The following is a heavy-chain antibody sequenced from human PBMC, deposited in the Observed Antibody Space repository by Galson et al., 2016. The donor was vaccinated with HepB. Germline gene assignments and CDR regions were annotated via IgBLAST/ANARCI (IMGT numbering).Heavy chain of an antibody. D-gene: IGHD1-1*01. CDR1: GFNITSYM. CDR2: LYPGDSDT. Sequence: QSGAEVKKPGESLKISCKATGFNITSYMIAWVRQMPGKGLEWMGILYPGDSDTRYSPSFQGQVTISADRSIRTAYLRWISLKDSDTAMYYCARHIRRLGNALDLWGQGTMVTVSS. CDR3: ARHIRRLGNALDL. V-gene: IGHV5-51*01. J-gene: IGHJ3*01.